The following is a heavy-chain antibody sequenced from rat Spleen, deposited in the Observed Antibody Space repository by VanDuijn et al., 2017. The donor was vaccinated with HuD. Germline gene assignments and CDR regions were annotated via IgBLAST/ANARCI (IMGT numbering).Heavy chain of an antibody. CDR2: ISTGGDNT. J-gene: IGHJ2*01. V-gene: IGHV5S13*01. Sequence: EVQLVESGGGLVQPGGSLRLSCAASGFTFTNYYMAWVRQAPTKGLEWVAYISTGGDNTYYRDSVKGRFTISRDNAKNTQYLQMDSLRSEDTATYYCARHYYDGTYYFDYWGQGVMVTVSS. D-gene: IGHD1-12*02. CDR3: ARHYYDGTYYFDY. CDR1: GFTFTNYY.